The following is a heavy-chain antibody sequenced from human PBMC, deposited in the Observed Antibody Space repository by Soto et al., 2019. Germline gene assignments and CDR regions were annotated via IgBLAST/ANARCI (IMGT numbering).Heavy chain of an antibody. V-gene: IGHV1-69*04. J-gene: IGHJ3*02. CDR3: AREGYSYGDHDAFDI. CDR2: IIPILGIA. CDR1: GGTFSSYT. Sequence: GASVKVSCKASGGTFSSYTISWVRQAPGQGLEWMGRIIPILGIANYAQKFQGRVTITADKSTSTAYMELSSLRSEDTAVYYCAREGYSYGDHDAFDIWGQGTMVTVSS. D-gene: IGHD5-18*01.